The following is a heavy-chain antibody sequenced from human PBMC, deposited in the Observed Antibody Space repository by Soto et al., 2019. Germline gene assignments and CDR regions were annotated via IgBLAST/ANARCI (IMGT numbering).Heavy chain of an antibody. CDR2: ISGSGIST. CDR1: GFTFSSYA. V-gene: IGHV3-23*01. J-gene: IGHJ4*02. D-gene: IGHD6-19*01. Sequence: GGSLRLSCAASGFTFSSYAMSWVRQAPGKGLEWVSAISGSGISTYYADSVKGRFTISRDNSKNTLYLQMNSLRAEDTAVYYCAKDLGYSTGWEPFDYWGQGTLVTSPQ. CDR3: AKDLGYSTGWEPFDY.